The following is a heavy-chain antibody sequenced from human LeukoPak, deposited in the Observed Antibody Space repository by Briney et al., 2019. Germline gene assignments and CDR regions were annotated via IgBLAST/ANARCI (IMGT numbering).Heavy chain of an antibody. CDR1: GFTFSSHE. D-gene: IGHD4-17*01. J-gene: IGHJ4*02. Sequence: RGCLRLSCAASGFTFSSHEMNWVRQAPGKGLEWVSYISSSGSTIYYADSVKGRFTISRDNAKNSLYLQMNSLRAEDTAVYYCARESNGDYYFDYWGQGTLVTVSS. CDR2: ISSSGSTI. CDR3: ARESNGDYYFDY. V-gene: IGHV3-48*03.